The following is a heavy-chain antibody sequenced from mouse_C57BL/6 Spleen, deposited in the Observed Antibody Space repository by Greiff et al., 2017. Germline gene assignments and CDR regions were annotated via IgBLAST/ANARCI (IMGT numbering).Heavy chain of an antibody. J-gene: IGHJ2*01. Sequence: QVQLKQPGAELVRPGSSVKLSCKASGYTFTSYWMHWVKQRPIQGLEWIGNIDPSDSETHYNQKFKDKATLTVDKSSSTAYMQLSSLTSEDSAVYYCARKGGYGPFDYWGQGTTLTVSS. CDR2: IDPSDSET. V-gene: IGHV1-52*01. CDR1: GYTFTSYW. CDR3: ARKGGYGPFDY. D-gene: IGHD1-1*02.